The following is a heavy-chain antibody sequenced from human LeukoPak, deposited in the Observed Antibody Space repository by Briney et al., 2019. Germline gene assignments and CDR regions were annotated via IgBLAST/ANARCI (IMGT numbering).Heavy chain of an antibody. V-gene: IGHV3-7*01. Sequence: GGSLRLSCAASGFTFSSYWMSWVRQAPGKGLEWVANIKQDGSEKYYVDSVKGRFTISRDNAKNSLYLQMNSLRAEDTAVYYCARGNYDILTGYYSGFDYWGQGTLVTVSS. CDR1: GFTFSSYW. CDR2: IKQDGSEK. CDR3: ARGNYDILTGYYSGFDY. D-gene: IGHD3-9*01. J-gene: IGHJ4*02.